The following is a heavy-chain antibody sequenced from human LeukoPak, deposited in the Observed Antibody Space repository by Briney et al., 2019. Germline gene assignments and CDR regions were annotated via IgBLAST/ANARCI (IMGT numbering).Heavy chain of an antibody. Sequence: PSETLSLTCTVSSGSITSYYWSWIRQPPGKGLEYIGHIYYTGTTDYNPSLKSRVTMSVDTSKNQFSLKLSSVTAADTAVYYCARGGRAYYCSGGSCYSYYFDYWGQGTLVTVSS. V-gene: IGHV4-59*12. J-gene: IGHJ4*02. D-gene: IGHD2-15*01. CDR1: SGSITSYY. CDR3: ARGGRAYYCSGGSCYSYYFDY. CDR2: IYYTGTT.